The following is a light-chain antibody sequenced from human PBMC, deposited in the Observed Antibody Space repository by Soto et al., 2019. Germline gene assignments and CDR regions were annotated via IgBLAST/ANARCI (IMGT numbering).Light chain of an antibody. Sequence: DIQMTQSPSSLSGSVVDRVTITCQASQDIGNSVNWYQQKPGKAPKLLLSAASNLETGDPLRFSGSGSGTAFAFIISSLQPEDVATYFCQQYGSLPINFGQGTRLEIK. CDR2: AAS. CDR3: QQYGSLPIN. CDR1: QDIGNS. V-gene: IGKV1-33*01. J-gene: IGKJ5*01.